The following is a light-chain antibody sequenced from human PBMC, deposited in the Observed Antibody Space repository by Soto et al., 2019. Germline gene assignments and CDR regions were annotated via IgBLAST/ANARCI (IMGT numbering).Light chain of an antibody. Sequence: QSVLTQPPSVSGAPGQRVTISCTGSSSNIGAGYDVHWYQQLPGTAPKLLIYGNNNRPSGVPDRLSGSKSGTPASLAIAALQAEEYDDYSCHSFYISLSGAAVFGGGTKLTVL. CDR1: SSNIGAGYD. V-gene: IGLV1-40*01. J-gene: IGLJ2*01. CDR3: HSFYISLSGAAV. CDR2: GNN.